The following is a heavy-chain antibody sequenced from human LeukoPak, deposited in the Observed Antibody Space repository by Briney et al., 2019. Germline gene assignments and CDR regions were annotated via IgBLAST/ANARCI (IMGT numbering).Heavy chain of an antibody. V-gene: IGHV4-39*01. CDR3: ARQSIAGATRRFDY. CDR2: IYYSGST. J-gene: IGHJ4*02. Sequence: PSETLSLTCTVSGGSISSSSYYWGWIRQPPGKGLEWIGSIYYSGSTYYNPSLKSRVTISVDTSKNQFSLKLSSVTAADTAVYYCARQSIAGATRRFDYWGQGTLVTVSS. D-gene: IGHD1-26*01. CDR1: GGSISSSSYY.